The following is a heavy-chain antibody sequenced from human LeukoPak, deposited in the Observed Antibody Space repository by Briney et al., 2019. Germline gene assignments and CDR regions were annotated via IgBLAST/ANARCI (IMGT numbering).Heavy chain of an antibody. D-gene: IGHD1-1*01. J-gene: IGHJ4*02. V-gene: IGHV1-18*01. CDR1: GYSFTNFG. CDR2: ISGYNGNT. CDR3: AREGGPTGGAQDY. Sequence: ASVKVSCKASGYSFTNFGITWVRQAPGQGLEWMGWISGYNGNTHSAQKFQDRVTMTTDTSTSTAYMELRSLTSDDTAVYFCAREGGPTGGAQDYWGQGTLVTVSS.